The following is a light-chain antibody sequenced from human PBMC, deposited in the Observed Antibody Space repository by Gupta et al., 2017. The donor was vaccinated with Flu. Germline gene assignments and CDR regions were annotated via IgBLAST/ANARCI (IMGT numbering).Light chain of an antibody. V-gene: IGLV2-14*03. J-gene: IGLJ3*02. Sequence: ITTSCSGTSSDIGIYNYVSWYQQYPGKAPKLIIYEVNSRPSGVSHRFSGSKSGNTASLTISGLQTEDEADYYCSSKRSSTTLAVFGGGTKLTVL. CDR1: SSDIGIYNY. CDR2: EVN. CDR3: SSKRSSTTLAV.